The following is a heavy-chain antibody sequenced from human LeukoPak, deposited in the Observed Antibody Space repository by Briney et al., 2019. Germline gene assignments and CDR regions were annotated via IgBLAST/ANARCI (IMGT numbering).Heavy chain of an antibody. Sequence: SETLSLTCTVSGGSISSSSYYWGWIRQPPGKGLEWIGSIYYSGSTYYNPSLKSRVTISVDTSKNQFSLKLSSVTAADTAVYYCARHPRLIAAAADDYWGQGTLVTVSS. V-gene: IGHV4-39*01. J-gene: IGHJ4*02. D-gene: IGHD6-13*01. CDR2: IYYSGST. CDR1: GGSISSSSYY. CDR3: ARHPRLIAAAADDY.